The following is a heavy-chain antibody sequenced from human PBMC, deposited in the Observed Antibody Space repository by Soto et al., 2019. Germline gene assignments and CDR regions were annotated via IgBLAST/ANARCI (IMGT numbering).Heavy chain of an antibody. Sequence: SEPRSVTHTVAYDSIISRSVYRGWIRQPPGKGLEWIGHIFHTGATYQNPTLKSRLRMSVDTSKNQFSLNLSSVTATDTAVYYCARRRIVPTTNFDYRGHGTLVNVSS. J-gene: IGHJ4*01. CDR3: ARRRIVPTTNFDY. V-gene: IGHV4-39*01. D-gene: IGHD1-26*01. CDR1: YDSIISRSVY. CDR2: IFHTGAT.